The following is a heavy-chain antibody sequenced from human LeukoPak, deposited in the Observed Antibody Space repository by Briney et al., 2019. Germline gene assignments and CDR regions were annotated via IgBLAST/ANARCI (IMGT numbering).Heavy chain of an antibody. J-gene: IGHJ4*02. CDR1: GGSISSYY. CDR3: AKVSSSSDLDY. V-gene: IGHV4-59*01. D-gene: IGHD6-6*01. Sequence: SETLSLTCTVSGGSISSYYWSWVRQPPGKGLEWIGYIYYSGSTNYNPSLKSRVTISVDTSKNQFSLKLSSATAADTAVYYCAKVSSSSDLDYWGQGTLVTVSS. CDR2: IYYSGST.